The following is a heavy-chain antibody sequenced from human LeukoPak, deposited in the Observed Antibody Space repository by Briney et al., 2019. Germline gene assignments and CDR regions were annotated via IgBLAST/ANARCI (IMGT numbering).Heavy chain of an antibody. Sequence: SETLSLTCTDSGGSISSYYWSWIRQPPGKGLEWIGYIYYSGSTNYNPSLKSRVTISVDTSKNQFSLKLSSVTAADTAVYYCAGSSSYPAWFDPWGQGTLVTVSS. D-gene: IGHD6-13*01. CDR3: AGSSSYPAWFDP. V-gene: IGHV4-59*08. CDR1: GGSISSYY. CDR2: IYYSGST. J-gene: IGHJ5*02.